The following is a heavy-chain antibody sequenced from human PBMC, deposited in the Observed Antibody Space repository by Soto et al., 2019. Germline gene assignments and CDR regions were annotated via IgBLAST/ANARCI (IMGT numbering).Heavy chain of an antibody. V-gene: IGHV4-34*01. J-gene: IGHJ6*04. Sequence: SETLSLTCAVYGGSFSGYYWTWIRQPPGKGLEWIGEINHSGVSNYNPSLKSRVTFSVDTSKNHFSLMLRSVTAADTGVYYCARGSNYYFSGSYSGRCHLAFWGKGSSVPVSS. D-gene: IGHD3-10*01. CDR1: GGSFSGYY. CDR3: ARGSNYYFSGSYSGRCHLAF. CDR2: INHSGVS.